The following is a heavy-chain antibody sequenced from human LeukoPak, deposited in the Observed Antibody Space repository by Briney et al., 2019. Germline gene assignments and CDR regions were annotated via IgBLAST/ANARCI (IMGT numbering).Heavy chain of an antibody. CDR2: ISSSSSYT. V-gene: IGHV3-11*06. Sequence: PGGSLRLSCAASGFTFSDYYMSWIRQAPGKGLEWVTYISSSSSYTNYADSVKGRFTISRDNAMNSLYLQMNSLRAEDTAVYYCARDSARVIRYFDWVLDYYYYYGMDVWGKGTTVTVSS. CDR3: ARDSARVIRYFDWVLDYYYYYGMDV. D-gene: IGHD3-9*01. J-gene: IGHJ6*04. CDR1: GFTFSDYY.